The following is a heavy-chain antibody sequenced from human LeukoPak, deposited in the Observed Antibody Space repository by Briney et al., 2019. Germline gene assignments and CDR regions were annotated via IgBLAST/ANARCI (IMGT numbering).Heavy chain of an antibody. CDR2: ILYDGSNK. Sequence: PGGSLRLSCAASGFTFSSYGMHWVRQAPGKGLEWVAVILYDGSNKYYADSVKGRFTISRDNSKNTLYLQMNSLRAEDTAVYYCAKGPRLRFLEWLSPLDYWGQGTLITVSS. J-gene: IGHJ4*02. D-gene: IGHD3-3*01. CDR3: AKGPRLRFLEWLSPLDY. CDR1: GFTFSSYG. V-gene: IGHV3-30*18.